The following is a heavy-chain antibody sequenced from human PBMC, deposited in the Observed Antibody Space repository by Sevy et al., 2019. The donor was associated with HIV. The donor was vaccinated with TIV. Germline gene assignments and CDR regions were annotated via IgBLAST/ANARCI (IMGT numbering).Heavy chain of an antibody. Sequence: GGSLRLTCAASGFTFSNYNINWVRQAPGKGLEWVSYISGLSNYIYYADSLGGRFTISRDNAKNSVYLQMNSLRTEDTAVYYCARGASSGWDYFDYWDQGTLVTVSS. V-gene: IGHV3-21*01. CDR3: ARGASSGWDYFDY. D-gene: IGHD6-19*01. CDR2: ISGLSNYI. CDR1: GFTFSNYN. J-gene: IGHJ4*02.